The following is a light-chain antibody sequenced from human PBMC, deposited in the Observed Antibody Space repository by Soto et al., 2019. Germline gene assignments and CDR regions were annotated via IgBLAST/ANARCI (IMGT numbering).Light chain of an antibody. V-gene: IGKV3-15*01. CDR1: QSVSSN. Sequence: EIVMTQSPATLSVSPGERATLSCRASQSVSSNLAWFQQKPGQAPRLLIYGASTRDTGISARFSGSGSGTEFTLTISSLQSGDFAAYHCQQYNKWPPTFGQGTKVDVK. CDR3: QQYNKWPPT. CDR2: GAS. J-gene: IGKJ1*01.